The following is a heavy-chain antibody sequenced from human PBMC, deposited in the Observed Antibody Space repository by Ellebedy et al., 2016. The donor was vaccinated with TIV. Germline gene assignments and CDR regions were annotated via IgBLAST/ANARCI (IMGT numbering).Heavy chain of an antibody. CDR2: IYYSGST. J-gene: IGHJ4*02. CDR3: ASGFSYGLLDY. V-gene: IGHV4-59*01. D-gene: IGHD5-18*01. CDR1: GGSISSYY. Sequence: SETLSLTCSVSGGSISSYYWSWIRQPPGKGLEWIGNIYYSGSTNYNPSLKSRVTISVDTSKNQFSLKLSSVTAAGTAVFYCASGFSYGLLDYWGQGTLVAVSS.